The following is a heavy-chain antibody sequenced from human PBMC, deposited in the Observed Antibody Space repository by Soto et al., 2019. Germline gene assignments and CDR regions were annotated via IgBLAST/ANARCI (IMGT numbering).Heavy chain of an antibody. D-gene: IGHD1-1*01. CDR3: ASAGHNTNDVAR. CDR2: INKDGSER. J-gene: IGHJ5*02. CDR1: GFTFDDYW. V-gene: IGHV3-7*01. Sequence: EVQLVESGGVLVQPGESLRLSCVASGFTFDDYWMNWVRQAPGKGLEWVAIINKDGSERYYVDSVKGRFTISRDNSKDSLFLQMESLGAEDTALYYCASAGHNTNDVARWGQGTRVTVSS.